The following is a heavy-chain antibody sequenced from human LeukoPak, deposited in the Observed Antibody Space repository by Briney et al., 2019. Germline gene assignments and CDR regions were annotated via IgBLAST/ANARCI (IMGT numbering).Heavy chain of an antibody. D-gene: IGHD3-3*01. Sequence: SETLSLTCAVYGGSFSGYYWSWIRQPPGKGLEWIGEINHSGSTNYNLSLKSRVTISVDTSKNQFSLKLSSVTAADTAVYYCARRGLRFLEWPNYFDYWGQGTLVTVSS. CDR2: INHSGST. CDR1: GGSFSGYY. J-gene: IGHJ4*02. V-gene: IGHV4-34*01. CDR3: ARRGLRFLEWPNYFDY.